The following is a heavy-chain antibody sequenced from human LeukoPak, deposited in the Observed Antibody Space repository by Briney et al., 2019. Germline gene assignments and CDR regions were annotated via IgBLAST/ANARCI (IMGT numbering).Heavy chain of an antibody. CDR2: IFSGGST. CDR1: GFSVSSNF. D-gene: IGHD4-23*01. CDR3: ARGRRWDLLVSLIDASDI. Sequence: GGSLRLSCAASGFSVSSNFMTWVRQAPGKGLEWRSVIFSGGSTYYSDSVKGRCTISRDNSKKTRYLQMSSLRAEDTAVYFCARGRRWDLLVSLIDASDIWGQGTMVSVSS. J-gene: IGHJ3*02. V-gene: IGHV3-53*01.